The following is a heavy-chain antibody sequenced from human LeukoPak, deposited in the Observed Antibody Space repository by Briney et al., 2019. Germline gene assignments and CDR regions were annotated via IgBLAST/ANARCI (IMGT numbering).Heavy chain of an antibody. CDR2: INPNSGGT. J-gene: IGHJ5*02. CDR3: ARDLAAAPGGFDP. D-gene: IGHD6-13*01. CDR1: GYTFTGYY. V-gene: IGHV1-2*02. Sequence: GASVKVSCKASGYTFTGYYMHWVRQAPGQGLEWMGWINPNSGGTNYAQKFQGRVTMTRDTSISTAYMEPSRLRSDDTAVYYCARDLAAAPGGFDPWGQGTLVTVSS.